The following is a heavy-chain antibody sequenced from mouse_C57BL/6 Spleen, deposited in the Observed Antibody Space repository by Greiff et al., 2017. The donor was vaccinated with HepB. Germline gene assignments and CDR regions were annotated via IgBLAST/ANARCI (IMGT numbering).Heavy chain of an antibody. J-gene: IGHJ1*03. Sequence: QVQLQQSGAELVRPGASVTLSGKASGYTFTDYEMHWVKQTPVHGLEWIGAIDPETGGTAYNQKFKGKAILTADKSSSTAYMELRSLTSEDSAVYYCTRNDYGSSYWYFDVWGTGTTVTVSS. V-gene: IGHV1-15*01. CDR2: IDPETGGT. CDR3: TRNDYGSSYWYFDV. D-gene: IGHD1-1*01. CDR1: GYTFTDYE.